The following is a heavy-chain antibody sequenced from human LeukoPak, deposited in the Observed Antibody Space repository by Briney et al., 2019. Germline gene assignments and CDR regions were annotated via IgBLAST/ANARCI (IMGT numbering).Heavy chain of an antibody. D-gene: IGHD3-3*01. CDR1: GFSVSTNY. J-gene: IGHJ6*03. Sequence: PGGSLRLSCAASGFSVSTNYTSWVRQAPGKGLEWVSVIFAGDRTYYPDSVKGRFIISRDNSKNTLYLQMNSLRAEDTAVYYCAYEGPSNNYYIDVWGKGTTVTVSS. CDR2: IFAGDRT. CDR3: AYEGPSNNYYIDV. V-gene: IGHV3-53*01.